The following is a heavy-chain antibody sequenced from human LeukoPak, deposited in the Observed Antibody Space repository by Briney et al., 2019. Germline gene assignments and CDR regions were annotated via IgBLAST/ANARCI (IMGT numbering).Heavy chain of an antibody. Sequence: SVSVSCKASGGTFSSYAISWVRQAPGQGLEWMGGIIPIFGTANYAQKSKGRLTTTTDDSTSTAYMELGSLRSEATAVYYCARGRGYCSSTSCYEDAFDIWGQGTMVTVSS. CDR2: IIPIFGTA. V-gene: IGHV1-69*05. CDR1: GGTFSSYA. J-gene: IGHJ3*02. CDR3: ARGRGYCSSTSCYEDAFDI. D-gene: IGHD2-2*01.